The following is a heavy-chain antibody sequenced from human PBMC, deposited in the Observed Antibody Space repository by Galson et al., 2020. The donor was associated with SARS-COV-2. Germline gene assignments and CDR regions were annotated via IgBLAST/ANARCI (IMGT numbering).Heavy chain of an antibody. Sequence: SETLSLTCTVSGDSISSSSYYWGWFRQPPGKGLEWIATIVYSGTTYYSLSLKSRVTVSVDTSKNQLSLRLSSVTAADTAVYFCASQDNRYGDYGNYWGQGSRVTVSS. CDR1: GDSISSSSYY. V-gene: IGHV4-39*01. CDR3: ASQDNRYGDYGNY. J-gene: IGHJ4*02. D-gene: IGHD4-17*01. CDR2: IVYSGTT.